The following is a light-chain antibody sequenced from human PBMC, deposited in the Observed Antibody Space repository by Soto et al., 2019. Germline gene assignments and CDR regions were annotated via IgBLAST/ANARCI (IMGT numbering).Light chain of an antibody. CDR3: SSYTSRTTLVI. J-gene: IGLJ2*01. CDR1: SSDVGGHTS. CDR2: EVT. Sequence: QSALTQPASVSGSPGQSITISCTGTSSDVGGHTSVSWYQQYPGKAPKLLIYEVTNRPSGVSNRFSGSKSGNTASLTISGLQPEDEAEYYCSSYTSRTTLVIFGGGTKLTVL. V-gene: IGLV2-14*01.